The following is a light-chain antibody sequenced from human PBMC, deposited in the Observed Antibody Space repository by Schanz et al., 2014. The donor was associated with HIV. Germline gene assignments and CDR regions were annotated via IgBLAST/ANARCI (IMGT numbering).Light chain of an antibody. V-gene: IGLV2-8*01. J-gene: IGLJ2*01. Sequence: QSALTQPPSASGSRGQSVTISCTGTSSDVGGYNHVSWYQQHPGKAPKLMIYEVIKRPSGVPDRFSGSKSGSTASLTISGLQAEDEADYYCNSYTSSSTLVVFGGGTKLTVL. CDR1: SSDVGGYNH. CDR3: NSYTSSSTLVV. CDR2: EVI.